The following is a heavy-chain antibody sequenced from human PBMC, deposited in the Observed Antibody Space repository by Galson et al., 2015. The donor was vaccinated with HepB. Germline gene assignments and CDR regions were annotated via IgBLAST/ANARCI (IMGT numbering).Heavy chain of an antibody. J-gene: IGHJ4*02. CDR3: AKETGSPYYYDSRGYTFDY. D-gene: IGHD3-22*01. CDR1: GFMFSNYV. CDR2: VSGSDGTT. V-gene: IGHV3-23*01. Sequence: SLRLSCAASGFMFSNYVMSWVRQAPGKGLEWVSGVSGSDGTTYYADSVKGRFSVSGDNSKSTLFLQMNSLRAEDTAVYYCAKETGSPYYYDSRGYTFDYWGQGTLVTVSS.